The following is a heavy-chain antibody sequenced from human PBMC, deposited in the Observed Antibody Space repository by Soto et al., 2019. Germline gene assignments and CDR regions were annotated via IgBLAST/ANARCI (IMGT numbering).Heavy chain of an antibody. CDR2: ISAYNGNT. J-gene: IGHJ4*02. D-gene: IGHD4-17*01. CDR1: GYTVTSYG. Sequence: QVQLVQSGAEVKKPGASVKVSCKASGYTVTSYGISWVRQAPGQGLEWMGWISAYNGNTNSAQKLQGRVTMTTDTSTRTAYMELRSLRSDDTAGYYCARDWETTVTTQPDYWGQGTLVTVSS. V-gene: IGHV1-18*01. CDR3: ARDWETTVTTQPDY.